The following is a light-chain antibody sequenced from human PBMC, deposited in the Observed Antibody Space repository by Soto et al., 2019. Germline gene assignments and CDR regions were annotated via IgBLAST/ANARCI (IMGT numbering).Light chain of an antibody. J-gene: IGLJ2*01. Sequence: QSVLTQPPSASGTPGQRVTISCSGTTSNIGTNYVYCYQQLPGMAPKLGMYSTDRRPSGVPGRFSGSKSGTSAFLAITGLRSEEEANASCPAWNDRQSGPFFGGGTKQTVL. CDR1: TSNIGTNY. CDR3: PAWNDRQSGPF. CDR2: STD. V-gene: IGLV1-47*02.